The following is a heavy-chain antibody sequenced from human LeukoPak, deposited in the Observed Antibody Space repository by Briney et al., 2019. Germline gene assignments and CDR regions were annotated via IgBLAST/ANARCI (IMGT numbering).Heavy chain of an antibody. CDR1: GFTFSRYG. CDR2: ISYDGSNK. J-gene: IGHJ4*02. D-gene: IGHD3-3*01. Sequence: PGGSLRLSCAASGFTFSRYGMHWVRQAPGKGLEWVAVISYDGSNKYYADSVKGRFTISRDNSKNTLYLQMNSLRAEDTAVYYCAKDAVEWLVGPDYWGQGTLVTVSS. V-gene: IGHV3-30*18. CDR3: AKDAVEWLVGPDY.